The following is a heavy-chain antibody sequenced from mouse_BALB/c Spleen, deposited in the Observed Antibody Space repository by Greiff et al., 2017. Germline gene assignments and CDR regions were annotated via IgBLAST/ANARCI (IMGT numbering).Heavy chain of an antibody. V-gene: IGHV1S81*02. D-gene: IGHD5-5*01. Sequence: VQLQQPGAELVKPGASVKLSCKASGYTFTSYWMHWVKQRPGQGLEWIGEINPSNGRTNYNEKFKSKATLTVDKSSSTAYMQLSSLTSEDSAVYYCARGATWIWGQGTTLTVAS. CDR1: GYTFTSYW. J-gene: IGHJ2*01. CDR2: INPSNGRT. CDR3: ARGATWI.